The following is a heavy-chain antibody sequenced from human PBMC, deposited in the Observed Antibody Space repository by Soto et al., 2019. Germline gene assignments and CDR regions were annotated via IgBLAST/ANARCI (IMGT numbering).Heavy chain of an antibody. Sequence: EVQLVESGGGLVQPGGSLRLSCAASGFTFSSYWMSWVRQAPGKGLEWVANIKEDGSDMYYVDSVKGRFTISRDNAKISLYVQMNSLRAEDTAVYYCATEVWVYYDFWSGYSDYWGQGTLVTVSS. CDR1: GFTFSSYW. CDR2: IKEDGSDM. V-gene: IGHV3-7*01. J-gene: IGHJ4*02. CDR3: ATEVWVYYDFWSGYSDY. D-gene: IGHD3-3*01.